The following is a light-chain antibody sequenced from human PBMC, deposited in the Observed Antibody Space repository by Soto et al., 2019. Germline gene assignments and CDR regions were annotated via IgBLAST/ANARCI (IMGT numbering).Light chain of an antibody. Sequence: DIQLTQSPSFLSASVGDRVTITCRASQGIRSYLAWYQQNPGKAPKLLIYAESTLQSGVPSRFSGSGSGTEFTLTISSLQPEDFATYYCQQLNSYPWTFGQGTKVEIK. V-gene: IGKV1-9*01. CDR1: QGIRSY. CDR3: QQLNSYPWT. CDR2: AES. J-gene: IGKJ1*01.